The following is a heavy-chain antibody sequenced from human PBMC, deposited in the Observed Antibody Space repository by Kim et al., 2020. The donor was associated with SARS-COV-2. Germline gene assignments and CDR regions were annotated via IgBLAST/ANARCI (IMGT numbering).Heavy chain of an antibody. J-gene: IGHJ6*02. V-gene: IGHV4-59*13. CDR3: ARSSRTRGFWSAPVAKPYYYYGMDV. CDR2: IYYSGST. Sequence: SETLSLTCTVSGGSISSYYWSWIRQPPGKGLEWIGYIYYSGSTNYNPSLKSRVTISVDTSKNQFSLKLSSVTAADTAVYYCARSSRTRGFWSAPVAKPYYYYGMDVWGQGTTVTVSS. CDR1: GGSISSYY. D-gene: IGHD3-3*01.